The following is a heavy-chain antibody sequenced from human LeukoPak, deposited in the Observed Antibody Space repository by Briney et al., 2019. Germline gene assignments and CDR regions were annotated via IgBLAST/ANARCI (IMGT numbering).Heavy chain of an antibody. CDR1: GFAFTAFA. V-gene: IGHV3-23*01. J-gene: IGHJ3*01. Sequence: PGRSQSLSCVASGFAFTAFAMSWVRQAAGKGLEWVSTVSCSGGRSFYADSVKGRFTISRDNSKKTVYLHMGSLRPEDTALYYCAKGGAAMTYAPHGDMVTTTLDGFDVSGQGTMVTVSS. CDR3: AKGGAAMTYAPHGDMVTTTLDGFDV. D-gene: IGHD4-17*01. CDR2: VSCSGGRS.